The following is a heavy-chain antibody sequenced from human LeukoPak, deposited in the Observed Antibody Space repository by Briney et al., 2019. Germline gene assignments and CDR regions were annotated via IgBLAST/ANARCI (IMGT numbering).Heavy chain of an antibody. D-gene: IGHD3-16*01. J-gene: IGHJ4*02. CDR1: GFTFSSYA. CDR3: VRNDYAYRGPDY. V-gene: IGHV3-21*01. Sequence: PGGSLRLSCAASGFTFSSYAMSWVRQAPGKGLEWVSSIAKDGSHSFSADSVRGRFTISRDNARNTLWLQMSSLGAEDTAVYYCVRNDYAYRGPDYWGQRTLVTVSS. CDR2: IAKDGSHS.